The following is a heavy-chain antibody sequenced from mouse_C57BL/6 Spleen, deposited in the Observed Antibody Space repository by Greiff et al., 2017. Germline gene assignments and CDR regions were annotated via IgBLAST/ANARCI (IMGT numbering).Heavy chain of an antibody. Sequence: QVQLQQSGAELVRPGASVTLSCKASGYTFTDYEMHWVKQTPVHGLEWIGAIDPETGGTAYNQKFKGKAILTADKSSNTAYMELRSLPSEDSAVDYWTRDDGSDWYFDVWGTGTTVTVSS. CDR3: TRDDGSDWYFDV. D-gene: IGHD1-1*01. CDR1: GYTFTDYE. J-gene: IGHJ1*03. V-gene: IGHV1-15*01. CDR2: IDPETGGT.